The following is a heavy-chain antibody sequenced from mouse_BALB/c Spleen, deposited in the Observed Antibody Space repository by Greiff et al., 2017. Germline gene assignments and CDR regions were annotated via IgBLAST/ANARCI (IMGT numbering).Heavy chain of an antibody. Sequence: VQLVESGPGLVAPSQSLSITCTVSGFSLTSYDISWIRQPPGKGLEWLGVIWTGGGTNYNSAFMSRLSISKDNSKSQVFLKMNSLQTDDTAIYYCVRGISYWGQGTLVTVSA. V-gene: IGHV2-9-2*01. J-gene: IGHJ3*01. CDR3: VRGISY. CDR2: IWTGGGT. CDR1: GFSLTSYD.